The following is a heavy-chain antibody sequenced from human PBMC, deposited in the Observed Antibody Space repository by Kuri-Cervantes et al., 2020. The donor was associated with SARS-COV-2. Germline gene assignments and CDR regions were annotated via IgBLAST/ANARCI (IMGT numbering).Heavy chain of an antibody. J-gene: IGHJ4*02. V-gene: IGHV1-8*02. D-gene: IGHD6-13*01. CDR2: MNPNSGNT. CDR3: ARDRAPVSAAGPTYFDY. Sequence: ASVKVSCKASGYTFTSYDINWVRQATGQGLEWMGWMNPNSGNTGYAQKFQGRVTMTTITSSTTAYMELRSLRSDDTAVYYCARDRAPVSAAGPTYFDYWSQGTLVTVSS. CDR1: GYTFTSYD.